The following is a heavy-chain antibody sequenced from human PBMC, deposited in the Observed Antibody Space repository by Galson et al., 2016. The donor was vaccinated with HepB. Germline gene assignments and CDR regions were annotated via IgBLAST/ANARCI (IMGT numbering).Heavy chain of an antibody. CDR2: IIPIFDTT. J-gene: IGHJ5*01. D-gene: IGHD2-2*01. CDR3: AREGEGYCSSNSCYNWFDS. V-gene: IGHV1-69*08. CDR1: GDTFSTYT. Sequence: SCKASGDTFSTYTINWVRQAPGQGLERMGRIIPIFDTTNYAQKFQDRVTITADKSTSTAYMELSSLRSEDTAVYYCAREGEGYCSSNSCYNWFDSWGQGTLVTVSS.